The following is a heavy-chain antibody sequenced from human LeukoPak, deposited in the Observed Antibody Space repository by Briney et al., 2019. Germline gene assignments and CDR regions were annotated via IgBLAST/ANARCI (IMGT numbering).Heavy chain of an antibody. Sequence: GGSLRLSCAASGFTFSDSTMHWVRQASGKGLEWVGRIRSKANSYATVYAASVKGRFTISRDDSKNTAYLQMNSLKTEDTAVYYCTSGLSVRRSNNTPVDYWGQGTLVTVSS. CDR2: IRSKANSYAT. J-gene: IGHJ4*02. CDR3: TSGLSVRRSNNTPVDY. CDR1: GFTFSDST. V-gene: IGHV3-73*01. D-gene: IGHD1-1*01.